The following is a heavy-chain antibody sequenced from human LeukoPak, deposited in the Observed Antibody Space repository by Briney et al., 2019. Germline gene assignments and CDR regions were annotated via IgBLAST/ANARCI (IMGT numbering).Heavy chain of an antibody. CDR1: GFTFSNYA. Sequence: GGSLRLSCAASGFTFSNYAMSWVRQVPGRGLEWVSTISSRGDSTYVADSVRGRFTISRDNSKNTLYLQMNSPRAEDTAVYYCARGSSSHWYLFDYWGQGTLVTVSS. J-gene: IGHJ4*02. CDR3: ARGSSSHWYLFDY. D-gene: IGHD2-2*01. CDR2: ISSRGDST. V-gene: IGHV3-23*01.